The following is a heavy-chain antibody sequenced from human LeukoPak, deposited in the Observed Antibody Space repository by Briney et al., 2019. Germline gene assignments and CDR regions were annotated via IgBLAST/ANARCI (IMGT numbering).Heavy chain of an antibody. Sequence: GGSLRPSCAASGFTFSSYAMHWVRQAPGKGLEWVAVISYDGSNKYYADSVKGRFTISRDNSKNTLYLQMNSLRAEDTAVYYCAKAAGTYYYYYMDVWGKGTTVTVSS. CDR1: GFTFSSYA. J-gene: IGHJ6*03. V-gene: IGHV3-30-3*01. D-gene: IGHD6-13*01. CDR2: ISYDGSNK. CDR3: AKAAGTYYYYYMDV.